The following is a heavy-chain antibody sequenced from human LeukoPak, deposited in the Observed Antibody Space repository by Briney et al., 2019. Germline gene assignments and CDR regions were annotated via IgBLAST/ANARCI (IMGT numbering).Heavy chain of an antibody. V-gene: IGHV4-59*01. CDR2: IYYSGST. D-gene: IGHD2-8*02. CDR1: GGSISSYY. J-gene: IGHJ6*03. Sequence: SSETLSLTCTVSGGSISSYYWSWIRQPPGKGLEWIGYIYYSGSTNYNPSLKSRVTISVDTSKNQFSLKLSSVTAADTAVYYCARGVPVVLAHMDVWGKGTTVTVSS. CDR3: ARGVPVVLAHMDV.